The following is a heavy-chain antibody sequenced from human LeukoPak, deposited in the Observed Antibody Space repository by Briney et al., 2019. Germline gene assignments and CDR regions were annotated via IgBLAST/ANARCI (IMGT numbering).Heavy chain of an antibody. CDR2: INPSGGST. Sequence: ASVKVSCKASGYTFTSYYMHWVRQAPGQGLEWMGIINPSGGSTSYAQKFQGRVTMTRDTSTSTVYMELSSLRSEDTAVYYCARVVVGATGGDAFDIWGQGTMVTASS. V-gene: IGHV1-46*01. J-gene: IGHJ3*02. D-gene: IGHD1-26*01. CDR3: ARVVVGATGGDAFDI. CDR1: GYTFTSYY.